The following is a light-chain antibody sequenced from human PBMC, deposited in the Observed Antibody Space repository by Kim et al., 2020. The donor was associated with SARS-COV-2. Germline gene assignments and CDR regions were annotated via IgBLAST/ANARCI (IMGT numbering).Light chain of an antibody. CDR3: QAWDSSTVL. Sequence: SVSPGQTASITCSGDKLGDKYAFWYQQKPGQSPVVVIYQNTKRPSGIPERFAGSNSGNTATLTISGTQAVDEADYYCQAWDSSTVLFGGGTQLTVL. CDR1: KLGDKY. CDR2: QNT. J-gene: IGLJ2*01. V-gene: IGLV3-1*01.